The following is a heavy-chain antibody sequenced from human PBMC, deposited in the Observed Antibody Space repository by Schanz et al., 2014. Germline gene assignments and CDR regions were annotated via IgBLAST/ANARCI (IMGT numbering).Heavy chain of an antibody. V-gene: IGHV1-18*01. CDR3: ARGIGGYGANNYFDY. D-gene: IGHD5-12*01. CDR2: ISVYNHNK. CDR1: GYTFTTYA. J-gene: IGHJ4*02. Sequence: QVQLVQSGAEVKKPGASVRVSCKASGYTFTTYAMSWVRQAPGQGLEWMGWISVYNHNKEYDQKFQGRVTMTTDTSTSTVYMELRSLRSEDTAVYSCARGIGGYGANNYFDYWGQGTLVTVSS.